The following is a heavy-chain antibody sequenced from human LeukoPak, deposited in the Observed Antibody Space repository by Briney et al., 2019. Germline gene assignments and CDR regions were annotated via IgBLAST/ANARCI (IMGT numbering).Heavy chain of an antibody. Sequence: QPGGSLRLSCAASGFTFSSYGMHWVRQDPGKGLEWVAFIRYDGSNKHYADSVRGRFTISRDNSKNTLYMQMNSLRAEDTAVYYCAKAAVSPERLQGTGYYTSLHKDRIGSYYYYMDVWGKGTTVTVSS. CDR3: AKAAVSPERLQGTGYYTSLHKDRIGSYYYYMDV. J-gene: IGHJ6*03. D-gene: IGHD3/OR15-3a*01. V-gene: IGHV3-30*02. CDR2: IRYDGSNK. CDR1: GFTFSSYG.